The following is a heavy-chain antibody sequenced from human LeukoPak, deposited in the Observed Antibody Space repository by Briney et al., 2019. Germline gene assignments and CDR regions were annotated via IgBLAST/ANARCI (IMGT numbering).Heavy chain of an antibody. CDR3: ARDQVAARGAFDI. CDR1: GGSISSYY. V-gene: IGHV4-59*01. Sequence: KSSETLSLTCTVSGGSISSYYWSWIRQLPGKGLEWIGYIYYSGSTNYNPSLKSRVTISVDTSKNQFSLKLSSVTAADTAVYYCARDQVAARGAFDIWGQGTMVTVSS. D-gene: IGHD6-6*01. CDR2: IYYSGST. J-gene: IGHJ3*02.